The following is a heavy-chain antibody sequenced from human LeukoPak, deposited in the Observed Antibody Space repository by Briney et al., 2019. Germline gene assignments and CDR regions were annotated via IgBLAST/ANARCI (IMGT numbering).Heavy chain of an antibody. CDR3: ARGVAVAGL. CDR1: GFTFSSYA. J-gene: IGHJ4*02. D-gene: IGHD6-19*01. CDR2: ISYDGSNK. Sequence: GGSLRLSCAASGFTFSSYAMHWVRQAPGKGLEWVAVISYDGSNKYYADSVKGRFTISRDNAKNSLYLQMNSLRAEDTALYYCARGVAVAGLWGQGTLVTVSS. V-gene: IGHV3-30*04.